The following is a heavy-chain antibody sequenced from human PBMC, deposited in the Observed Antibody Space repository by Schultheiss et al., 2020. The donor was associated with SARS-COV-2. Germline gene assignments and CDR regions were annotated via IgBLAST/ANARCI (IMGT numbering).Heavy chain of an antibody. V-gene: IGHV3-23*01. D-gene: IGHD2-21*02. CDR1: GFTFRSYG. J-gene: IGHJ2*01. Sequence: GGSLRLSCAASGFTFRSYGMSWVRWVRRAPGKGLEWVSAISGSGGSTYYADSVKGRFTISRDNSKNTLYLQMNSLRAEDTAVYYCAREGGVVVTAINWYFDLWGRGTLVTVSS. CDR3: AREGGVVVTAINWYFDL. CDR2: ISGSGGST.